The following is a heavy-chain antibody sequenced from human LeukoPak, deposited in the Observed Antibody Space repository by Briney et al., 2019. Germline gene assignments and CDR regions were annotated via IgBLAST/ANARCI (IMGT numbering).Heavy chain of an antibody. CDR1: GFIFSDAW. CDR2: IKSESDGGTT. Sequence: GGSLRLSCTASGFIFSDAWMSWVRQAPGKGLDWVGRIKSESDGGTTDYAAPVKGRFTISRDDSKNTLYLQMNSLTAEDTAVYHCASHRGWELSFYAFDMWGQGTRVTVSS. V-gene: IGHV3-15*01. D-gene: IGHD3-10*01. J-gene: IGHJ3*02. CDR3: ASHRGWELSFYAFDM.